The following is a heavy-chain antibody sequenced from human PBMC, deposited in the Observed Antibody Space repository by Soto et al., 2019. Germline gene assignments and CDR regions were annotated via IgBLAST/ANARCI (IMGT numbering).Heavy chain of an antibody. Sequence: ASVKVSCKASGGTFSSYAISWVRQAPGQGLEWMGGIIPIFGTANYAQKFQGRVTITADESTSTAYMELSSLRSEDMAVYYCARDHVYSSSSVWYYYYGMDVWGQGTTVTVSS. V-gene: IGHV1-69*13. J-gene: IGHJ6*02. CDR3: ARDHVYSSSSVWYYYYGMDV. CDR2: IIPIFGTA. D-gene: IGHD6-6*01. CDR1: GGTFSSYA.